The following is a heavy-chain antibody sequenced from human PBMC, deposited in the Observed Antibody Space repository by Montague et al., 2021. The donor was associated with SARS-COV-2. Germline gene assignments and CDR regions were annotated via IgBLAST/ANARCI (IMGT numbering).Heavy chain of an antibody. V-gene: IGHV4-4*02. Sequence: SETLSLTCAVSGDSIMPADCWSWVRQPPGQGLEWIGEIYQRVSTNYNPSLKSRVSMSVDKSKNQVSLALYSVTAGDTALYYCVRAGGIHNRPPVWGQGALVIVSS. CDR3: VRAGGIHNRPPV. CDR2: IYQRVST. CDR1: GDSIMPADC. J-gene: IGHJ4*02. D-gene: IGHD4-23*01.